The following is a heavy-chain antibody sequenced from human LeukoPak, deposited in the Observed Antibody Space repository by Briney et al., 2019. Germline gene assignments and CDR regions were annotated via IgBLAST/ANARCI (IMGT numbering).Heavy chain of an antibody. CDR1: GYSISSGYY. CDR3: AREYSGYDSDYFYYYMDV. CDR2: IYHSGST. J-gene: IGHJ6*03. V-gene: IGHV4-38-2*01. Sequence: SETPSLTCAVYGYSISSGYYWAWIRQPPGKGLEWIGNIYHSGSTNYNPSLKSRVTISLDTSKNQFSLKLSSVTAADTAVYFCAREYSGYDSDYFYYYMDVWGKGTPVTVSS. D-gene: IGHD5-12*01.